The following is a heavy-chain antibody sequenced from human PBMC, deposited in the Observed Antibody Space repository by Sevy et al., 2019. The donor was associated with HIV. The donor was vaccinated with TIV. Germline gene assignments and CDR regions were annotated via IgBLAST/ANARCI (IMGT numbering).Heavy chain of an antibody. J-gene: IGHJ4*01. Sequence: GGSLRLSCAASGFSFSSSSMNWLRQAPGKGLEWLAYITRAGKTKYYADFVKGRFTISRDNAQNSLFLQLNSLRDDDTAVYYCARDYSGSYYRFDLWGHGTLVTVSS. D-gene: IGHD1-26*01. CDR3: ARDYSGSYYRFDL. CDR1: GFSFSSSS. CDR2: ITRAGKTK. V-gene: IGHV3-48*02.